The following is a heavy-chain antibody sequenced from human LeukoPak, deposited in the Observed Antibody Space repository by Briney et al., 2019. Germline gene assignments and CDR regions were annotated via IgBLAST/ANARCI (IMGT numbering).Heavy chain of an antibody. CDR3: AKLSPPYYDFWSGYYYFDY. CDR2: ISGSGGST. J-gene: IGHJ4*02. D-gene: IGHD3-3*01. CDR1: GFTFINAW. Sequence: GGSLRLSCVDSGFTFINAWMSWVRQAPGKGLEWVSAISGSGGSTYCADSVKGRFTISRDNSKNTLYLQMNSLRAEDTAVYYCAKLSPPYYDFWSGYYYFDYWGQGTLVTVSS. V-gene: IGHV3-23*01.